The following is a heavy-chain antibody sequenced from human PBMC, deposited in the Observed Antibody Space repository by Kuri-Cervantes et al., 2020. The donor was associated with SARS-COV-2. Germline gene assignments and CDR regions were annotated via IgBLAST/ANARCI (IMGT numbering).Heavy chain of an antibody. D-gene: IGHD2-2*01. CDR3: ARGPLDIVVVPAATY. CDR2: IIPLFGTT. CDR1: GGTFSSYA. J-gene: IGHJ4*02. Sequence: SVKVSCKASGGTFSSYAVTWVRQVPGQGLEWMGRIIPLFGTTIYAEKFRGRVTLTADRSINTAYMELSSLRSEDTAVYYCARGPLDIVVVPAATYWGQGTLVTVSS. V-gene: IGHV1-69*06.